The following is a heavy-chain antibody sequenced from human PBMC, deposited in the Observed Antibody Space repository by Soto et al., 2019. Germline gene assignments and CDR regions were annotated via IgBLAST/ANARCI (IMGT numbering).Heavy chain of an antibody. CDR3: AKDHLGGAVADSFDY. V-gene: IGHV3-23*01. D-gene: IGHD6-19*01. CDR2: VTSGGTTT. Sequence: EVHLLESGGGLVQPGGSLRLSCTASGFTFNGYAMNWVRQAPGEGLEWVSAVTSGGTTTYYADSVKGRFTISRDNSRSTVYLQMNRLGVEDTAIYYCAKDHLGGAVADSFDYWGRGTLVTVSS. CDR1: GFTFNGYA. J-gene: IGHJ4*02.